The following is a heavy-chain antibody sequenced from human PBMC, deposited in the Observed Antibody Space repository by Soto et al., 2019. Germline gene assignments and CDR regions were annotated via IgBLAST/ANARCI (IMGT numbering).Heavy chain of an antibody. CDR1: GFTVTSSA. V-gene: IGHV1-58*02. Sequence: QMQLVQSGPEVKKPGTSVKVSCKASGFTVTSSAMPWVRQARGQRRAWIGWIVVGSGNTNYAQKFQERVTITRDMSTSTAYVELSSLRSEDTDVYDCAAVSSYYGDSLFDYWGQGTLVTVSS. D-gene: IGHD4-17*01. J-gene: IGHJ4*02. CDR2: IVVGSGNT. CDR3: AAVSSYYGDSLFDY.